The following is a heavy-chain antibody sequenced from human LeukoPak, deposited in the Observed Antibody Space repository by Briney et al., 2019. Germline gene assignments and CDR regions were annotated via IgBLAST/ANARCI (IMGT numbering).Heavy chain of an antibody. CDR1: GGSISSYY. Sequence: SETLSLTCTVSGGSISSYYWSWIRQPAGKGLEWIGRIYTSGSTNYNPSLKSRVTMSVDTSKNQFSLKLSSVIAADTAVYYCARGHPTGWFGELYGYYYYYGMDVWGQGTTVTVSS. V-gene: IGHV4-4*07. CDR2: IYTSGST. J-gene: IGHJ6*02. CDR3: ARGHPTGWFGELYGYYYYYGMDV. D-gene: IGHD3-10*01.